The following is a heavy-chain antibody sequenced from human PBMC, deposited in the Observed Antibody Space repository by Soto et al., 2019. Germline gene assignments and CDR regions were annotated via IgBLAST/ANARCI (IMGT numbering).Heavy chain of an antibody. CDR1: GFTFSSYS. V-gene: IGHV3-23*01. CDR3: AKKVNSGSGSQYFDY. Sequence: GESLKISCAASGFTFSSYSMSWVRQASGKGLEWVADFRSSGDDSTTYYADAVKGRFTITKDNSKNTQLLQRNSLRAEDTTIYYCAKKVNSGSGSQYFDYWGQGTLVTVSS. D-gene: IGHD3-10*01. J-gene: IGHJ4*02. CDR2: FRSSGDDSTT.